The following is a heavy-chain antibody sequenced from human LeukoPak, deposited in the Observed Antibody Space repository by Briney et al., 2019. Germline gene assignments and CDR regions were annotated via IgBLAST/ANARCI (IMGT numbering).Heavy chain of an antibody. V-gene: IGHV7-4-1*02. J-gene: IGHJ4*02. Sequence: GASVKVSCKASGYTFTSYAMNWVRQAPGQGLEWMGWINTNTGNPTYAQGFTGRFVFSLDTSVSTAYLQISSLKVEDTAVYYCARSSAPYSSGWYSSYYFDYWGQGTLVTVSS. CDR2: INTNTGNP. CDR3: ARSSAPYSSGWYSSYYFDY. D-gene: IGHD6-19*01. CDR1: GYTFTSYA.